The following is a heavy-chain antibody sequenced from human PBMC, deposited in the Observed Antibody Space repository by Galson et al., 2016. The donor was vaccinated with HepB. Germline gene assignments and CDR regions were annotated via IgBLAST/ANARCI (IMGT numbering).Heavy chain of an antibody. D-gene: IGHD6-19*01. CDR2: FYFGGNT. CDR1: GASISGSSYY. J-gene: IGHJ4*02. Sequence: SETLSLTCSVSGASISGSSYYWGWIRQPPGKGLEWIGSFYFGGNTNYNPSLRSRVTKSVDLSKNQFSLKLTSVTAADTAVYFCAKLDYWWLVVDFWGRGTLVTVSS. CDR3: AKLDYWWLVVDF. V-gene: IGHV4-39*07.